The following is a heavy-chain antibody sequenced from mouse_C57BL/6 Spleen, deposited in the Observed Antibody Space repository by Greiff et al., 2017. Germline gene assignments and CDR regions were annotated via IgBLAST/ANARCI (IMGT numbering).Heavy chain of an antibody. CDR1: GYAFSSSW. CDR3: ARSGECAMDV. CDR2: IHPGDGDT. Sequence: VQLQQSGPELVKPGASVKISCKASGYAFSSSWMNWVKQRPGKGLEWIGLIHPGDGDTSYNGKFKGKGTLTADKSSSTAYMQLSSLTYEGSTVYFCARSGECAMDVWGTGTSVTVSS. J-gene: IGHJ4*01. V-gene: IGHV1-82*01.